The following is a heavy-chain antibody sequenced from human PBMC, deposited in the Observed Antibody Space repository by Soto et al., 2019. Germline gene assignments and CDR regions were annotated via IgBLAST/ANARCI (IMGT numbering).Heavy chain of an antibody. D-gene: IGHD5-12*01. V-gene: IGHV4-34*01. Sequence: QVQLQQWGAGLLKPSETLSLTCTVNGGSLTGYYWSWIRQPPGKGLEWIGEVKDGGSTNYCPSLRVRVSISADTFKSQFSLRLKSVTAADTAVYFCARVLEGIVATHWDQVPLVTVSS. CDR2: VKDGGST. CDR3: ARVLEGIVATH. J-gene: IGHJ4*02. CDR1: GGSLTGYY.